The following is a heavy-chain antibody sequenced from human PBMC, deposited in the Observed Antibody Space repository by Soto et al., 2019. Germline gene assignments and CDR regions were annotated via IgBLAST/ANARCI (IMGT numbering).Heavy chain of an antibody. J-gene: IGHJ4*02. Sequence: ASVKVSCKASGYTFTSYYIHWVRQAPGQRLEWMGRINAGNGNTKIPQKFQGRFTISRDSFKNTLYLQMGSLRAEDMAVYYCARGRYCSDGSCFRYFDYWGQGTLVTVSS. CDR2: INAGNGNT. D-gene: IGHD2-15*01. CDR1: GYTFTSYY. V-gene: IGHV1-3*03. CDR3: ARGRYCSDGSCFRYFDY.